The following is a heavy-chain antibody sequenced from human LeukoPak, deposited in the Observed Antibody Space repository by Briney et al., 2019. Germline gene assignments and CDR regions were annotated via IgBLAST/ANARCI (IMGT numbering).Heavy chain of an antibody. Sequence: SSETLSLTCAVYGGSFSGYYWSWIPQPPGKGLEWIGEINHSGSTNYNPSLKSRVTISVDTSKNQFSLKLSSVTAADTAVYYCARGPTFGCSGGSCYGDYWGQGTLVTVSS. CDR1: GGSFSGYY. D-gene: IGHD2-15*01. CDR3: ARGPTFGCSGGSCYGDY. CDR2: INHSGST. V-gene: IGHV4-34*01. J-gene: IGHJ4*02.